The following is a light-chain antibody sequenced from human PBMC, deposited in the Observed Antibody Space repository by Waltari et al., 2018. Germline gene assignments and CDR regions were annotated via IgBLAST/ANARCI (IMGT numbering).Light chain of an antibody. Sequence: DIVMTQSPDSLAVSLGERATINCKSSQSVLYSSNNKNYLAWYQQKPGQPPKLLIYWAPTRESGVPDRFSGSGSGTDFTLTISSLQAEDVAVYYCQQYYSSPISFGQGTTVEIK. J-gene: IGKJ1*01. CDR2: WAP. V-gene: IGKV4-1*01. CDR3: QQYYSSPIS. CDR1: QSVLYSSNNKNY.